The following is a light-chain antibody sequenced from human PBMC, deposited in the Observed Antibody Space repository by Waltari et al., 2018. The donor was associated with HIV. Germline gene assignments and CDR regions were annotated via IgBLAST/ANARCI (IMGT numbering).Light chain of an antibody. CDR3: QQYNKGPLGIT. J-gene: IGKJ5*01. V-gene: IGKV3-15*01. CDR2: GAT. Sequence: EIVMTQSPATLSVSPGARATLFSRASQSVSSNLAWYQQKPGQGPRLLIYGATTRATGFPARFGGSGSGTEFTLTISSLQSEDFGVYYCQQYNKGPLGITFGQGTRLEI. CDR1: QSVSSN.